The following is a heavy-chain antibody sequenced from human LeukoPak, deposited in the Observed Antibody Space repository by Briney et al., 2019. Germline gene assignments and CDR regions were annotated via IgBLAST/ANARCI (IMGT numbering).Heavy chain of an antibody. CDR2: ISAYNGNT. J-gene: IGHJ6*03. Sequence: ASVKVSCKASGYTFTSYGISWLRQAPGQGLEWMGWISAYNGNTNYAQKLQGRVTMTTDTSTSTAYMELRSLRSDDTAVYYCARPKREYYYYYMDVWGKGTTVTVSS. CDR1: GYTFTSYG. V-gene: IGHV1-18*01. CDR3: ARPKREYYYYYMDV.